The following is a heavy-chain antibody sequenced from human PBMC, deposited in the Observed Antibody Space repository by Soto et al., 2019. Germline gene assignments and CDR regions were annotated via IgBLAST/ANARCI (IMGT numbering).Heavy chain of an antibody. V-gene: IGHV5-51*01. CDR3: ARGFYDILTAPFDY. Sequence: GKSLRISCKGSGYSFSSYWIGWVRQMPGKGLEWMGIIYHGDSNTRYSPSLQGQVTISADKSINTAYLQWSSLKASDTAMYYCARGFYDILTAPFDYCGEGTLVTVSS. CDR1: GYSFSSYW. CDR2: IYHGDSNT. D-gene: IGHD3-9*01. J-gene: IGHJ4*02.